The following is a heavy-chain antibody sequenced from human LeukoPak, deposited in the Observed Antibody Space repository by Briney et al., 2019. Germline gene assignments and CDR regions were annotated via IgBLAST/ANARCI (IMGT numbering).Heavy chain of an antibody. CDR2: INPNSGGT. V-gene: IGHV1-2*02. J-gene: IGHJ5*02. D-gene: IGHD6-13*01. Sequence: ASVKVSCKVSGYTFTGYYMHWVRQPPGQGLEWMGWINPNSGGTNYAQKFQGRVTMTRDTSISTAYMELSRLRSDDTAVYYCASSAAGTNWFDPWGQGTLVTVSS. CDR1: GYTFTGYY. CDR3: ASSAAGTNWFDP.